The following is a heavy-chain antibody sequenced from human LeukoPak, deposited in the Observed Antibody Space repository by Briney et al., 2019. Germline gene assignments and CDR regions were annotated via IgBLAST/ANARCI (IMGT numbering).Heavy chain of an antibody. CDR3: ARDHTGYCSSTSCYAPFDY. J-gene: IGHJ4*02. Sequence: ASVKVSCKASGYTFTSYGISWVRQAPGQGLEWMGWISAYNGYTNYAQKLQGRVTMTTDTSTSTAYMELRSLRSDDTAVYYCARDHTGYCSSTSCYAPFDYWGQGTLVTVSS. V-gene: IGHV1-18*01. D-gene: IGHD2-2*01. CDR2: ISAYNGYT. CDR1: GYTFTSYG.